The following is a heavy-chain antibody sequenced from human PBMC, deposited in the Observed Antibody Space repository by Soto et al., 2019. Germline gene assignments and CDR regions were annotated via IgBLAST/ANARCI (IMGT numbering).Heavy chain of an antibody. Sequence: PSETLSLTCAVYGGSFSGYYWTWIRQPPGTGLEWIGEINHSGSTNYNPSLKSRVTISVDTSKNQFSLKLTSVTAADTAVHYCSRHPHDSNGYYNGAEYLQYLRQGTPITVSS. D-gene: IGHD3-22*01. CDR2: INHSGST. CDR3: SRHPHDSNGYYNGAEYLQY. J-gene: IGHJ1*01. CDR1: GGSFSGYY. V-gene: IGHV4-34*01.